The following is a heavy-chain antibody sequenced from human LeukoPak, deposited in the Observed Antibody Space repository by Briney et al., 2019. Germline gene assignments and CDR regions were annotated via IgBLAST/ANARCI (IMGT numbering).Heavy chain of an antibody. J-gene: IGHJ4*02. CDR3: ARHFLPQYNNDVWRKGPSYPRDLDS. CDR1: GFTFSSYS. Sequence: GGSLRLSCAASGFTFSSYSMNWVRQAPGKGLEWVSYISSSSSTIYYADSVKGRFTISRDNAKNSLYLQMNSLRDEDTAVYYCARHFLPQYNNDVWRKGPSYPRDLDSWGQGTLVTVSS. V-gene: IGHV3-48*02. D-gene: IGHD1-1*01. CDR2: ISSSSSTI.